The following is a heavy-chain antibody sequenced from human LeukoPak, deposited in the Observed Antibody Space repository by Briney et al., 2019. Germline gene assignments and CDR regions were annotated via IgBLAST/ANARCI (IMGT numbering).Heavy chain of an antibody. CDR3: VRDNRDAFDI. Sequence: PGGSLRLSCAASGFIFNSYSMNWVRRAPGKGLEWVSAISSSSSYKFNADSVKGRFTISRDNARNLLYLQMNSLRAEDTAVYYCVRDNRDAFDIWGQGTMVTVSS. CDR2: ISSSSSYK. V-gene: IGHV3-21*01. J-gene: IGHJ3*02. CDR1: GFIFNSYS.